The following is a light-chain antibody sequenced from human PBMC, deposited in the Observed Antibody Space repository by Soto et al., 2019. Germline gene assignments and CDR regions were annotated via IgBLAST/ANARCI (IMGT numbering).Light chain of an antibody. CDR3: QQSYSLPLT. J-gene: IGKJ3*01. V-gene: IGKV1-39*01. Sequence: DIQMTQSPSSLSASVGDRVAITCRSSQSISDYLNWYQQKPGKALKLVIHGASNLQSGIPPRFSGSGSWSEFTLTITGLQPDDFAIYYCQQSYSLPLTFGPGTKVDV. CDR2: GAS. CDR1: QSISDY.